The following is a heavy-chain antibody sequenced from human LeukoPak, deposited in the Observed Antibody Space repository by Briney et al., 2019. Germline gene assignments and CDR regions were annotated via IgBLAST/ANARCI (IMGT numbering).Heavy chain of an antibody. CDR1: GFTLSSYE. D-gene: IGHD3-3*01. J-gene: IGHJ4*02. CDR3: ASGVTIFGVVRFDY. CDR2: ISSSGSTI. Sequence: PGGSLRLSCAASGFTLSSYEMNCVRQAPGKGLEWVSYISSSGSTIYYADSVKGRFTISRYNAKNSLYLQMNSLRAEDTAVYYCASGVTIFGVVRFDYWGQGTLVTVSS. V-gene: IGHV3-48*03.